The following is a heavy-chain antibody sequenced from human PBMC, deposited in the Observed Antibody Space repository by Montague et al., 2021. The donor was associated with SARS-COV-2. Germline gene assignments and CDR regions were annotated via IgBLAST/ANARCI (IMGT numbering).Heavy chain of an antibody. D-gene: IGHD1-26*01. V-gene: IGHV4-59*13. Sequence: SETLSLTCTISGGSITGYFWTWIRQPPGKGLEWLGHMHYSGSTKYNPSLESRVTMSIDTSKNQFSLKLSSVTAADTAVYYCARYGSGKYHADYSGSYHLDYWGQGTLVTVSS. CDR1: GGSITGYF. J-gene: IGHJ4*02. CDR3: ARYGSGKYHADYSGSYHLDY. CDR2: MHYSGST.